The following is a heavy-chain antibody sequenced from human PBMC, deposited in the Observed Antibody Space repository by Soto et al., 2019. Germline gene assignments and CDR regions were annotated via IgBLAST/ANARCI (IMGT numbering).Heavy chain of an antibody. D-gene: IGHD2-15*01. Sequence: GESLKISCKGSGYSFTSYWIGWVRQMPGKGLEWMGIIYPGDSDTRYSPSFQGQVTISADKSISTAYLQWSSLKASDTAMYYCASSRPPYCSGGSCYSSPPSDYYYYGMDVWGQGTTVTVSS. CDR1: GYSFTSYW. V-gene: IGHV5-51*01. J-gene: IGHJ6*02. CDR3: ASSRPPYCSGGSCYSSPPSDYYYYGMDV. CDR2: IYPGDSDT.